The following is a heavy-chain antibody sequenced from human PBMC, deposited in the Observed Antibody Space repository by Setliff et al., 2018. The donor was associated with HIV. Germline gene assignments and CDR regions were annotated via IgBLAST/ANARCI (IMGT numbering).Heavy chain of an antibody. V-gene: IGHV4-39*01. CDR1: GGSITRTPYY. J-gene: IGHJ5*02. CDR3: ASRICYYDESRVLREEGFVP. Sequence: SETLTLTCTVSGGSITRTPYYWGWIRQPPGKGLEWIGSIHHSGTAYDNPSLKSRVTISVDPSKNQILLRLSSVTAADTAVYYCASRICYYDESRVLREEGFVPWGQGTLVTVSS. D-gene: IGHD3-16*01. CDR2: IHHSGTA.